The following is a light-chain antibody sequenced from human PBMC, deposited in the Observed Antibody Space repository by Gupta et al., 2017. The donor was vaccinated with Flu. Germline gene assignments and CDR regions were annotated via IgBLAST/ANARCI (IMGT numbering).Light chain of an antibody. J-gene: IGLJ3*02. V-gene: IGLV1-44*01. Sequence: QSVLTQPPSASGTPGQRVTISCSGSSSNIGSNTVNWYQQLPGTAPKLLIYSNNQRTSGVPDRVSGSKSGTSASLAISGLQSEDEADYYCAAWDDSLNGWVFGGGTKLTVL. CDR2: SNN. CDR3: AAWDDSLNGWV. CDR1: SSNIGSNT.